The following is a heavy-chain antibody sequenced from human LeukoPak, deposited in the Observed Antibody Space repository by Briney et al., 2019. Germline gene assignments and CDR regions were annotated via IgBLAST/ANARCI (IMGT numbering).Heavy chain of an antibody. V-gene: IGHV1-2*02. D-gene: IGHD2-15*01. J-gene: IGHJ3*02. CDR2: INPNSGGT. CDR1: GYTFTGYY. Sequence: ASVKVSCKASGYTFTGYYMHWVRQAPGQGLEWMGWINPNSGGTNYAQKFQGRVTMTRDTSISTAYMELSRLRSDDTAVYHCARENCRCGSCSVAFDIWGQGTMVTVSS. CDR3: ARENCRCGSCSVAFDI.